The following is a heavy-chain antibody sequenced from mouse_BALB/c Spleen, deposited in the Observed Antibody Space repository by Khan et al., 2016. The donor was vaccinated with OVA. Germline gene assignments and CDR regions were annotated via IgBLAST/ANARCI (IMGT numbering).Heavy chain of an antibody. CDR2: FWSDGST. V-gene: IGHV2-6-1*01. Sequence: QVQLKESGPGLVAPSQTLSITCTISGFSLTNYCVHWIRQPPGKGLEWRVVFWSDGSTTYNSALKSRLTISKDNTKSQVFLKMNSIQTDDTAMYFCARQPYYHYNIMDYWGQGTSVTVSS. J-gene: IGHJ4*01. CDR1: GFSLTNYC. CDR3: ARQPYYHYNIMDY. D-gene: IGHD2-10*01.